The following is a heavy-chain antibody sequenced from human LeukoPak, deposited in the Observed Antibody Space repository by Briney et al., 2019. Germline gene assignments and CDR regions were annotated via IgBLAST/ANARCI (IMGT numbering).Heavy chain of an antibody. CDR1: GFTFSSYW. CDR2: INRDGSST. CDR3: ARDPRSSGWYEGNWFDP. J-gene: IGHJ5*02. V-gene: IGHV3-74*01. Sequence: GGSLRLSCAASGFTFSSYWMHWVRQAPGKGMVWVSHINRDGSSTSYADSVKGRFTISRDNAKNTLYLQMNSLRAEDTAVYYCARDPRSSGWYEGNWFDPWGQGTLVTVSS. D-gene: IGHD6-19*01.